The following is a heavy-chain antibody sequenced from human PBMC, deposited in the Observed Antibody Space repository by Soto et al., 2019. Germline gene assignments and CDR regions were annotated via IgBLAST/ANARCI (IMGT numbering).Heavy chain of an antibody. D-gene: IGHD6-19*01. CDR1: GGTFRNYV. CDR3: ARSSMGVPGARGYYLDL. Sequence: SVKVSFKASGGTFRNYVISWVRQAPGQGLEWMGGVIPIFGTSHYAQKFQGRVTIIADESTNTAYMDVSSLRSEDTAVYYCARSSMGVPGARGYYLDLWGQGTPVTVSS. J-gene: IGHJ4*02. V-gene: IGHV1-69*13. CDR2: VIPIFGTS.